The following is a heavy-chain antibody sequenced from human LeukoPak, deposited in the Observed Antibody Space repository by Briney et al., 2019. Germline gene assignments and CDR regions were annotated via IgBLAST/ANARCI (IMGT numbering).Heavy chain of an antibody. CDR1: GYTFTGYY. J-gene: IGHJ4*02. D-gene: IGHD3-9*01. V-gene: IGHV1-2*02. CDR3: ARSPDILTGENFDY. Sequence: ASVKVSCKASGYTFTGYYMHWVRQAPGQGLEWMGWINLNSGGTNYAQKFQGRVTMTRDTSISTAYMELSRLRSGDTAVYYCARSPDILTGENFDYWGQGTLVAVSS. CDR2: INLNSGGT.